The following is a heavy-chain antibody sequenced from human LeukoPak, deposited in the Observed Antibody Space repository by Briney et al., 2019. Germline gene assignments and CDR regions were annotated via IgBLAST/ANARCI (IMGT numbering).Heavy chain of an antibody. Sequence: ASVKVSCKASGGTFSSYAISWVRQAPGQGLEWMGGIIPIFGTANYAQKFQGRVTITTDESTSTAYMELSSLRSEDTAVYCCARGLAPETHSVTRNWFDPWGQGTLVTVSS. V-gene: IGHV1-69*05. CDR1: GGTFSSYA. CDR3: ARGLAPETHSVTRNWFDP. D-gene: IGHD4-17*01. J-gene: IGHJ5*02. CDR2: IIPIFGTA.